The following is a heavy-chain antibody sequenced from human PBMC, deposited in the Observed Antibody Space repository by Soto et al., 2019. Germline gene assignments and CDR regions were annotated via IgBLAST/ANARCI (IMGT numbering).Heavy chain of an antibody. V-gene: IGHV3-23*01. D-gene: IGHD3-9*01. J-gene: IGHJ4*02. CDR1: GFTFSTFA. Sequence: EVQLLESGGGLVQPGGSLRLSCAASGFTFSTFAMTWVRQGPGKGLEWVSYIGAHDDGYTHYADSVKGRFTVSRDNSKNTLHLQMNSLRAHGTAIYYCAKGDWADYWGPGALVTVSS. CDR3: AKGDWADY. CDR2: IGAHDDGYT.